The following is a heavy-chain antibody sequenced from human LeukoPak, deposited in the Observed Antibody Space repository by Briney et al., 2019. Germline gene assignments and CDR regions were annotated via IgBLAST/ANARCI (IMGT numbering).Heavy chain of an antibody. Sequence: PSETLSLTCAVSGGSISSGGYSWSWIRQPPGKGLEWIGYIYRSGSTYYNPSLKSRVTISVDRSKNQFSLKLSSVTAADTAVYYCARDSIAVAGTDDLFHDYWGQGTLVAVSS. D-gene: IGHD6-19*01. CDR1: GGSISSGGYS. V-gene: IGHV4-30-2*01. J-gene: IGHJ4*02. CDR2: IYRSGST. CDR3: ARDSIAVAGTDDLFHDY.